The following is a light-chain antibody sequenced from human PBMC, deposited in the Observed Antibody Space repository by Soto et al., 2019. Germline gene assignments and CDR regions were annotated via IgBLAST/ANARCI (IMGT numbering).Light chain of an antibody. Sequence: EIVLTQSPATLSLSPGERATLSCRASQSVGRYLAWYQQTPGQVPRLLIYDASDRATGIPARFSGSGSGTDFILTISSLEPEDLAVYYCQQRIDWPLTFGGGTKVEIK. J-gene: IGKJ4*01. CDR2: DAS. V-gene: IGKV3-11*01. CDR3: QQRIDWPLT. CDR1: QSVGRY.